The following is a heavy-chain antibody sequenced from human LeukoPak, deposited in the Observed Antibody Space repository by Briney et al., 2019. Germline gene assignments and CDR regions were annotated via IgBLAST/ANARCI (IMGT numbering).Heavy chain of an antibody. Sequence: ASVKVSCKASGYTFTGYYIHWVRQAPGQGLEWMGRINPNTGGTDYTQKFQGRVTMTRDTSITTAYMELSRLTSDDTAIYYCAKVPPSITAAGNWLGPWGQGALVTVSS. CDR3: AKVPPSITAAGNWLGP. J-gene: IGHJ5*02. V-gene: IGHV1-2*06. CDR1: GYTFTGYY. D-gene: IGHD6-13*01. CDR2: INPNTGGT.